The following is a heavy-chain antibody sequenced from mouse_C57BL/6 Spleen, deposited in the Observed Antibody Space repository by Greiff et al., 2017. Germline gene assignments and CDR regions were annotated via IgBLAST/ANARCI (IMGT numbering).Heavy chain of an antibody. Sequence: VQLQQPGAELVKPGASVKLSCKASGYTFTSYWMQWVKQRPGQGLEWIGAIDPSDSYTNYNQKFKGKATLTVDTSSSTAYMQLSSLTSEDSAVYYCALKLGRGAMDYWGQGTSVTVSS. J-gene: IGHJ4*01. CDR1: GYTFTSYW. CDR2: IDPSDSYT. V-gene: IGHV1-50*01. CDR3: ALKLGRGAMDY. D-gene: IGHD4-1*01.